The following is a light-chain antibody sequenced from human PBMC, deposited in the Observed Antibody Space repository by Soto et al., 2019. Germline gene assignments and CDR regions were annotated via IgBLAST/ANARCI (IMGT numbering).Light chain of an antibody. CDR2: GAS. CDR3: QQYGSSPRT. J-gene: IGKJ1*01. V-gene: IGKV3-20*01. Sequence: EIVLTQSAGTLCLSPGERANLXCRASQSISNSSLAWYQQQPGQAPRLLTYGASSRAHGSPDRFSGSGSVTDFTRTISRLEPEDFAVYFGQQYGSSPRTFGQGTKVDIK. CDR1: QSISNSS.